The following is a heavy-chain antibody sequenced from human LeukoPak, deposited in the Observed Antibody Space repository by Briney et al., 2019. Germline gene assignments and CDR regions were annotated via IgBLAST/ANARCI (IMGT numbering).Heavy chain of an antibody. CDR1: GFTFSSYG. CDR3: VRNYGSGIYGYGLEV. J-gene: IGHJ6*02. Sequence: GGSLRLSCAASGFTFSSYGMHWVRQAPGKGLEWVAVISYDGSNKYYADSVKGRLTISRDTSKNTLFLQMNSLRAEDTAVYYCVRNYGSGIYGYGLEVWGQGTTVTVSS. D-gene: IGHD3-10*01. CDR2: ISYDGSNK. V-gene: IGHV3-30*03.